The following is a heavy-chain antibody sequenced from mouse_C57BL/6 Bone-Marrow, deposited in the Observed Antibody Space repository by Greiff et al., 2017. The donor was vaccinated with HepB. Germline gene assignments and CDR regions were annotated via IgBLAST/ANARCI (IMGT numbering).Heavy chain of an antibody. CDR1: GFTFSSYG. CDR3: ARLYYSNYTYYFDY. CDR2: ISSGGSYT. V-gene: IGHV5-6*01. J-gene: IGHJ2*01. Sequence: EVQLQESGGDLVKPGGSLKLSCAASGFTFSSYGMSWVRQTPDKRLEWVATISSGGSYTYYPDSVKGRFTISRDNAKNTLYLQMSSLKSEDTAMYYCARLYYSNYTYYFDYWGQGTTLTVSS. D-gene: IGHD2-5*01.